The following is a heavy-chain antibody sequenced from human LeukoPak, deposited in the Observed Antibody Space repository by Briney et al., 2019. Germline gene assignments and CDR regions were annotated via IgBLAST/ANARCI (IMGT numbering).Heavy chain of an antibody. V-gene: IGHV4-59*08. CDR1: SGSISRYY. Sequence: SETLSLTCTVSSGSISRYYWSWIRQPPGKGLEWIGYIYYSGSTNYNPSLKSRVTISVDTSKNQFSLKLSSVTAADTAVYYCASRTSSSWSYYYYYYMDVWGKGTTVTISS. CDR3: ASRTSSSWSYYYYYYMDV. J-gene: IGHJ6*03. D-gene: IGHD6-13*01. CDR2: IYYSGST.